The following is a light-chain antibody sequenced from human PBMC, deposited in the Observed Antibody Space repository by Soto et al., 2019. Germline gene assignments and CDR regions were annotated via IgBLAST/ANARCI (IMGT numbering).Light chain of an antibody. Sequence: QSVLTQPASVSGSPGQSITISCTGTSSDVGGYNSVSWYQHPPGKAPKLMIYEVSNRPSGVPDRFSGSKSGKTASLTISGLQAEDEADYYCSSSSSINTYVFGTGTKGHRP. J-gene: IGLJ1*01. V-gene: IGLV2-14*01. CDR3: SSSSSINTYV. CDR2: EVS. CDR1: SSDVGGYNS.